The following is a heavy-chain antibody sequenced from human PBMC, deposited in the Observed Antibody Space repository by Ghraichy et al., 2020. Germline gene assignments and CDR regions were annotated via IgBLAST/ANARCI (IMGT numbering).Heavy chain of an antibody. Sequence: KGWISAYNGNTNYAQKLQGRVTMTTDTSTSTAYMELRSLRSDDTAVYYCARGYQLLYPDYWGQGTLVT. V-gene: IGHV1-18*01. CDR3: ARGYQLLYPDY. CDR2: ISAYNGNT. J-gene: IGHJ4*02. D-gene: IGHD2-2*02.